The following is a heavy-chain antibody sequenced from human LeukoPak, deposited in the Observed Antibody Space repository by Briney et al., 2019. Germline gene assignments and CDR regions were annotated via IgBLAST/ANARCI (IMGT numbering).Heavy chain of an antibody. CDR2: ISSGSEK. CDR3: ARDLELSAVYYFDS. V-gene: IGHV3-30*04. J-gene: IGHJ4*02. D-gene: IGHD3-3*01. Sequence: LPGRSLRLSCEASGFTFSIFPMHWVRQAPGKGLEWVALISSGSEKYYADSVKGRFTISRDNSKNMLYLQMNSLRADDTAVYYCARDLELSAVYYFDSWGQGTLVIVSS. CDR1: GFTFSIFP.